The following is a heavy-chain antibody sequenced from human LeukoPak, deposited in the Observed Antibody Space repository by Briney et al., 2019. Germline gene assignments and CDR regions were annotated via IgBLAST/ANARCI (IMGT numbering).Heavy chain of an antibody. V-gene: IGHV3-21*01. Sequence: PGGSLRLSCAASRFTFRIYSINWVRQAPGKGLEWVSSISSSGSYIYYADSVKGRFTISRDNAKNSLYLQMNSLRAEDTAVYYCARVAARDIVVVVAPLDPWGQGTLVTVSS. D-gene: IGHD2-15*01. CDR3: ARVAARDIVVVVAPLDP. J-gene: IGHJ5*02. CDR1: RFTFRIYS. CDR2: ISSSGSYI.